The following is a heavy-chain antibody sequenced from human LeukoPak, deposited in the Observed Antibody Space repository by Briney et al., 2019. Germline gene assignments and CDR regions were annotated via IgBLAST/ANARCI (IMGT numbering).Heavy chain of an antibody. J-gene: IGHJ4*02. CDR2: IYYSGST. V-gene: IGHV4-39*01. Sequence: SETLSLTCTVSGGSISSSSYYWGWIRQPPGKGLEWIGSIYYSGSTYYNPSLKSRVTISVDTSKNQFSLKLSSVTAADTAVYYCACLPDYYDSSGYTHDYWGQGTLVTVSS. CDR3: ACLPDYYDSSGYTHDY. D-gene: IGHD3-22*01. CDR1: GGSISSSSYY.